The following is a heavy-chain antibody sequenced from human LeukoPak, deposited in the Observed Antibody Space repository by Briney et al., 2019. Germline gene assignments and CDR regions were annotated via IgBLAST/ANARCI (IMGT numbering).Heavy chain of an antibody. CDR3: ARASGDSSNYDFPKPYSY. CDR1: GGTFSSYA. CDR2: VIPIFGTA. J-gene: IGHJ4*02. Sequence: VASVKVSCKASGGTFSSYAISWVRQAPGQGLEWMGGVIPIFGTANYAQRFQGRVTITADESTSTVYMELSSLRSEDTAMYYCARASGDSSNYDFPKPYSYWGQGTLVTVSS. V-gene: IGHV1-69*13. D-gene: IGHD3-22*01.